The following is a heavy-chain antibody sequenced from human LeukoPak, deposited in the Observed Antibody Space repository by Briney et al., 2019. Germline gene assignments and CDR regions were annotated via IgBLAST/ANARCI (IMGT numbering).Heavy chain of an antibody. CDR3: ASTRSTSDWYTRGFEY. CDR2: ISSSGSIT. J-gene: IGHJ4*02. V-gene: IGHV3-48*03. D-gene: IGHD6-19*01. Sequence: GGSPRLSCADSGFSFSSYEMNWVRQAPGKGLEWISYISSSGSITFCADSEKGRFTISRDNARNSLYLQMNSLRAEDTAVYYCASTRSTSDWYTRGFEYWGQGTLVTVSS. CDR1: GFSFSSYE.